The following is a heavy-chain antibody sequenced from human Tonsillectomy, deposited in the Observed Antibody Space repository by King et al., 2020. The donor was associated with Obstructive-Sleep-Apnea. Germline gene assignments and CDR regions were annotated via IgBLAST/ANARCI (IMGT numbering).Heavy chain of an antibody. CDR1: GFTFSNYG. CDR3: AKEGGYCTGGSCNGDDGGAFDI. V-gene: IGHV3-30*02. J-gene: IGHJ3*02. D-gene: IGHD2-15*01. Sequence: VQLVESGGGVVQPGGSLRLSCAASGFTFSNYGMHWVRQAPGKGLEWVAFIRYDGDFEYSADSVKGRFTISRDNSKSTLFLQMNSLRPEDAAGYYCAKEGGYCTGGSCNGDDGGAFDIWGQGTMVTVSS. CDR2: IRYDGDFE.